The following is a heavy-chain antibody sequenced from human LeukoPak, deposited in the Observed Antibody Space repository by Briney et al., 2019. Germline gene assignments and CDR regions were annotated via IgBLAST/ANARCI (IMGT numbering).Heavy chain of an antibody. V-gene: IGHV4-30-2*01. J-gene: IGHJ3*02. CDR3: ASSYCGGDCYTDPFNI. Sequence: SQTLSLTCAVSGASISSGGYSWSWIRQPPGKGLEWIGYIYQSGSTYYNPSLESRVTLSVDRSETQFSLKLRSVTAADTAVYYCASSYCGGDCYTDPFNIWGQGPMVTVSS. D-gene: IGHD2-21*02. CDR2: IYQSGST. CDR1: GASISSGGYS.